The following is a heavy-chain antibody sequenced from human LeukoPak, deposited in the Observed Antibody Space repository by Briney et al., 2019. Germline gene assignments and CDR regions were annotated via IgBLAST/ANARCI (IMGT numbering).Heavy chain of an antibody. J-gene: IGHJ4*02. CDR3: ARTMTTMTTHGELDF. CDR1: GYTFTNYV. D-gene: IGHD4-17*01. CDR2: ISTYTDNS. V-gene: IGHV1-18*01. Sequence: ASVKVSRTASGYTFTNYVLTWVRQAPGQGLEWMGRISTYTDNSNYAQKFQDRVTMTTDTSTGTAYMELRNLSSDDTAVYYCARTMTTMTTHGELDFWGQGTLVTVSS.